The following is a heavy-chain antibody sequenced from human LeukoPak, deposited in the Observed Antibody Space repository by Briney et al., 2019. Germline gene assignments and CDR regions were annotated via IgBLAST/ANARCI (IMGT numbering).Heavy chain of an antibody. J-gene: IGHJ4*02. V-gene: IGHV3-30*02. CDR3: AKGTPPLDYFDY. Sequence: GGSLRLSCAASGFTFSSFGMHWVRQAPGKGLEWVAFIRSDGSTKYSADSVKGRFTISRDNSNYTLYLQMNSLRAEDTAVYYCAKGTPPLDYFDYWGQGTLVTVSS. CDR2: IRSDGSTK. CDR1: GFTFSSFG.